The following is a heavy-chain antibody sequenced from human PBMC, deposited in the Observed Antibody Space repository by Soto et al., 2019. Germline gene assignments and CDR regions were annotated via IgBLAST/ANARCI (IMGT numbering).Heavy chain of an antibody. CDR2: ISSSGSTI. J-gene: IGHJ4*02. D-gene: IGHD2-2*01. Sequence: QVQLVESGGGLVKPGGSLRLSCAASGFTSSDYYMSWIRQAPGKGLEWVSYISSSGSTIYYADSVKGRFTISRDNAKNSLYLQMNSLRAEDTAVYYCARDSHPIIAADIVVVPAAADYWGQGTLVTVSS. V-gene: IGHV3-11*01. CDR3: ARDSHPIIAADIVVVPAAADY. CDR1: GFTSSDYY.